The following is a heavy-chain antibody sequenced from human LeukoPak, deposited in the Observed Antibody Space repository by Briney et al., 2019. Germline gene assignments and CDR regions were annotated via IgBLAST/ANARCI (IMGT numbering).Heavy chain of an antibody. J-gene: IGHJ4*02. CDR2: ISSSSSYI. V-gene: IGHV3-21*01. CDR1: GFTFSSYS. Sequence: GRSLRLSCAASGFTFSSYSMNWVRQAPGKGLEWVSSISSSSSYIYYADSVKGRFTISRDNAKNSLYLQMNSLRAEDTAVYYCAREHDSSGYSDYWGQGTLVTVSS. D-gene: IGHD3-22*01. CDR3: AREHDSSGYSDY.